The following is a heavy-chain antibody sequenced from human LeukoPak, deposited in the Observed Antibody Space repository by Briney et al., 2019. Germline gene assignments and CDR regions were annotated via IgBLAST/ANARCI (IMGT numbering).Heavy chain of an antibody. D-gene: IGHD3-22*01. Sequence: SETLSLTCAVSGGSISSGGYSWSWFRQPPGKGLEWIGYIYHSGSTYYNPSLKTRDTISVDRSKNRSSLKLSSVTATDTAVYYCARSVGSSGPYNWFDLWGQGTLVTVSS. CDR3: ARSVGSSGPYNWFDL. J-gene: IGHJ5*02. CDR2: IYHSGST. CDR1: GGSISSGGYS. V-gene: IGHV4-30-2*01.